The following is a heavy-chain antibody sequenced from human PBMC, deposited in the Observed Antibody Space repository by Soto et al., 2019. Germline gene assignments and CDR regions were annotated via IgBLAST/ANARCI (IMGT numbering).Heavy chain of an antibody. CDR1: GGTFSSYT. CDR2: IIPILGIA. D-gene: IGHD2-15*01. CDR3: ARDRDCSGGSCYYWFDP. J-gene: IGHJ5*02. V-gene: IGHV1-69*04. Sequence: SVKVSCKASGGTFSSYTISWVRQAPGQGLEWMGRIIPILGIANYAQKFQGRVTITADKSTSTAYMELSSLRSEDTAVYYCARDRDCSGGSCYYWFDPWGQGTLVTVSS.